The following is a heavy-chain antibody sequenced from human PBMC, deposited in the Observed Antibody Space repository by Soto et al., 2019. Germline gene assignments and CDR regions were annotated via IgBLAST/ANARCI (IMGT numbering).Heavy chain of an antibody. Sequence: EVQLVESGGGLVQPGESLRLSCAASGFTFSSSDMHWVRQAPGKGLEWVSAIGTIDDTYYPGSVKGRFTISRENAKNSLYLQMNSLTAGDTAVYYCARGDIVVVVAATVRYWGQGTLVTVSS. CDR2: IGTIDDT. J-gene: IGHJ4*02. V-gene: IGHV3-13*01. D-gene: IGHD2-15*01. CDR1: GFTFSSSD. CDR3: ARGDIVVVVAATVRY.